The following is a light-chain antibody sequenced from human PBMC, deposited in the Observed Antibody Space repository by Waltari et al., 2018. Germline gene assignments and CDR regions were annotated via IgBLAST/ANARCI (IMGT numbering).Light chain of an antibody. CDR2: DVT. CDR3: SSYTSSSTPLV. J-gene: IGLJ2*01. CDR1: SSDVGASTY. Sequence: QSALTQPASVSGSPGQSITISCTGTSSDVGASTYVSWYQQHPGQAPKLMIYDVTSRPSGVSNRFSGSKSGNTASLTISGLQAEDEADYYCSSYTSSSTPLVFGGGTKLTVL. V-gene: IGLV2-14*03.